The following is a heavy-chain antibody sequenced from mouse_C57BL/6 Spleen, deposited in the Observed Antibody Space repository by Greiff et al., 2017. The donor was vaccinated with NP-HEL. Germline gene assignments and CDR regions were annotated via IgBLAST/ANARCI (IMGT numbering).Heavy chain of an antibody. V-gene: IGHV1-80*01. CDR2: IYPGDGDT. CDR1: GYAFSSYW. CDR3: AIDGLGTGAWFAY. D-gene: IGHD4-1*01. J-gene: IGHJ3*01. Sequence: VQLQQSGAELVKPGASVKISCKASGYAFSSYWMNWVKQRPGKGLEWIGQIYPGDGDTNYNGKFKGKATLTADKSSSTAYMQLSSLTSEDSAVYFCAIDGLGTGAWFAYWGQGTLVTVSA.